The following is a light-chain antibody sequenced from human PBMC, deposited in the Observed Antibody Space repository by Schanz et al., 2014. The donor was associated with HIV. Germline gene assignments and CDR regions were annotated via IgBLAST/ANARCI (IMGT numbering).Light chain of an antibody. CDR3: QQYNDWPPIT. Sequence: EIALTQSPATLSVSPGERATLSCWASQSVSTNLAWYQQKPGQAPRLLIYGASTRVTGIPARFSGSGSGTEFTLTISSLQSEDFAVYYCQQYNDWPPITFGQGTRLEIK. J-gene: IGKJ5*01. CDR2: GAS. V-gene: IGKV3-15*01. CDR1: QSVSTN.